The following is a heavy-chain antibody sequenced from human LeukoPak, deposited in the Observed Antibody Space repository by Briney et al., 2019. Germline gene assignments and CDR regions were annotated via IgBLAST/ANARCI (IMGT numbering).Heavy chain of an antibody. CDR2: IYYSGIT. D-gene: IGHD3-22*01. V-gene: IGHV4-39*01. CDR1: GGSISRSSYY. J-gene: IGHJ4*02. Sequence: PSETLSLTCTVFGGSISRSSYYWGWIRQPPGKGLEWTGTIYYSGITHYNPSLKSRVTISVDTSTNQFSLKLTSVTAADTAVYYCARQSYDSSGSPTFFDFWSQGTLVTVSS. CDR3: ARQSYDSSGSPTFFDF.